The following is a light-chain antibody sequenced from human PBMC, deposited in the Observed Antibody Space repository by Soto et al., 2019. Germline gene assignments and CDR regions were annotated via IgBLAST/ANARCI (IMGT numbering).Light chain of an antibody. CDR1: HSIDRW. Sequence: IYVTQSPSTLSAFVGYTVHINCRASHSIDRWLAWYQQKPGKNPNVLIYKASTLETGVPSRFSGSGSGTEFTLTISSLQPDDFGSYYCQLNLYQWKVGQGTKVDIK. V-gene: IGKV1-5*03. J-gene: IGKJ1*01. CDR2: KAS. CDR3: QLNLYQWK.